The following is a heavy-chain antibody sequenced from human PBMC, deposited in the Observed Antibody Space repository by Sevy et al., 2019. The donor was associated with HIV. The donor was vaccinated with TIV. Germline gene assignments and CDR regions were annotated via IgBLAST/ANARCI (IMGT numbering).Heavy chain of an antibody. V-gene: IGHV3-23*01. Sequence: GGSLRLSCAASGFTFRNYAMNWVRQAPGKGLEWVSGISGTGGSGDKTNYADSVKGRFTISRDDSKNSLYLQLNTLRAEDTAIYYCASTYDSSGYFDYWGQGTLVTVS. CDR1: GFTFRNYA. D-gene: IGHD3-22*01. CDR2: ISGTGGSGDKT. J-gene: IGHJ4*02. CDR3: ASTYDSSGYFDY.